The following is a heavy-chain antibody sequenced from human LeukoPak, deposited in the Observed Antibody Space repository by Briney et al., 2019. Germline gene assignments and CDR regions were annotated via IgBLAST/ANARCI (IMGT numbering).Heavy chain of an antibody. CDR1: GGSISSYY. D-gene: IGHD6-13*01. CDR2: IYYSGST. V-gene: IGHV4-59*01. Sequence: SETLSLTCTVSGGSISSYYWSWIRQPPGKGLEWIGYIYYSGSTNYNPSLKSRVTISVDTSKNQFSLKLSSVTAADTAVYYCARDQGSSSWVGSWFDPWGQGTLVTVSS. J-gene: IGHJ5*02. CDR3: ARDQGSSSWVGSWFDP.